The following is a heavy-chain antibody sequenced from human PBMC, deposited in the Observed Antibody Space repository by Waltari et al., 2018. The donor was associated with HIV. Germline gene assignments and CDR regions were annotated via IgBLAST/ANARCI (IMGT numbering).Heavy chain of an antibody. CDR1: GFTFSIYW. D-gene: IGHD3-10*01. V-gene: IGHV3-74*01. J-gene: IGHJ6*02. CDR2: INRDGSTI. Sequence: EVQLVESGGGLVQPGGSLRLSCSASGFTFSIYWMHWVRQAPGKGLVWVSGINRDGSTIRYADSVKDRFTISRDNAKNTLYLQMNSLRAEDTALYYCARGQYYSMDVWGQGTTVTVSS. CDR3: ARGQYYSMDV.